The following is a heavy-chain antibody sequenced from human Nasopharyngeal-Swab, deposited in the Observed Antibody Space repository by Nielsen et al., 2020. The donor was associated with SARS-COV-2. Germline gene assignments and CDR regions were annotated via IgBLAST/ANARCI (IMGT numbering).Heavy chain of an antibody. CDR2: INAGNGNT. V-gene: IGHV1-3*01. D-gene: IGHD4-11*01. J-gene: IGHJ6*03. Sequence: ASVKVSCKASGYTFTSYAMHWVRQAPGQRLEWMGWINAGNGNTKYSQKFQGRVTITRDTSASTAYMELSSLRSEDTAVYYCARVGQDDYSNENYYYYYMDVWGKGTTVTVSS. CDR1: GYTFTSYA. CDR3: ARVGQDDYSNENYYYYYMDV.